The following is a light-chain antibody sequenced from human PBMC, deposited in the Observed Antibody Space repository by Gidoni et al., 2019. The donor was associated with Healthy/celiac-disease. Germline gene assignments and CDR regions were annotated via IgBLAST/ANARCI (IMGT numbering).Light chain of an antibody. CDR2: ETN. CDR1: SSNVGKNF. J-gene: IGLJ1*01. CDR3: ATWDSSLSAAV. V-gene: IGLV1-51*01. Sequence: QSVLTQPPSVSAAPGQKATISCSGSSSNVGKNFVSWSQQLPGAAPKLLIYETNKRPSGIPDRFSGSRSGTSATLDITGLQTGDGADYYCATWDSSLSAAVFGTGTKVTVL.